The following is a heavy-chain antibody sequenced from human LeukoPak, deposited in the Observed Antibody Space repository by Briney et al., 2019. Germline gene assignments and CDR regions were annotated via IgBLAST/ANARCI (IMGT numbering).Heavy chain of an antibody. D-gene: IGHD5-18*01. J-gene: IGHJ4*02. CDR3: ARRATTERGHSYGLDY. CDR2: ISSSGSTI. V-gene: IGHV3-48*03. Sequence: GGSLRLSCAASGFTFSSYEMNWVRQAPGKGLEWVSYISSSGSTIYYADSVKGRFTISRDNAKNSLYLQMNRLRAEDTAVYYCARRATTERGHSYGLDYWGQGTLVTVSS. CDR1: GFTFSSYE.